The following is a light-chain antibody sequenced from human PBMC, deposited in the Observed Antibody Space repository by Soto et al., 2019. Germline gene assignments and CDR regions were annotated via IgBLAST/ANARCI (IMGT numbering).Light chain of an antibody. Sequence: DIQMTQSASSLSASVGDRVTITCRASQSISNYLNWYQQKPGKAPNLLIHAASSLQSGVPPRFSGSGSGTDFTLTISSLQPEDFATYYCQQYSSYQWTFGQGTKVDI. CDR3: QQYSSYQWT. CDR1: QSISNY. CDR2: AAS. J-gene: IGKJ1*01. V-gene: IGKV1-39*01.